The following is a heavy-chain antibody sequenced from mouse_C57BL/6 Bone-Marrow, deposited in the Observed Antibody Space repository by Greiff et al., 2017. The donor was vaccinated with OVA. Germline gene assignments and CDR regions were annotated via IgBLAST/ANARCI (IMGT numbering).Heavy chain of an antibody. J-gene: IGHJ3*01. CDR3: TSQRQLRLRAWFAY. CDR2: IRNKANNHAT. CDR1: GFTFSDAW. Sequence: EVKLVESGGGLVQPGGSMKLSCAASGFTFSDAWMDWVRQSPEKGLEWVAEIRNKANNHATYYAESVKGRFTISRDDSKSSVYLQMNSLRAEDTGIYYCTSQRQLRLRAWFAYWGQGTLVTVSA. D-gene: IGHD3-2*02. V-gene: IGHV6-6*01.